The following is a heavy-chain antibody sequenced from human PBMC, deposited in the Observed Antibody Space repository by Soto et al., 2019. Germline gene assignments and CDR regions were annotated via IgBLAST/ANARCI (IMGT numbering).Heavy chain of an antibody. Sequence: EVQLVESGGGLVQPGGSLRLSCAASGFTFSLYSMSWVRQAPGKGLEWVSYISRSSTGIHYPDSGKGRFTISRDDATNSMPMQVHSLRDGDTGVHYCVRAVTWGLDVWGQGTTVSIS. CDR3: VRAVTWGLDV. J-gene: IGHJ6*02. CDR1: GFTFSLYS. CDR2: ISRSSTGI. V-gene: IGHV3-48*02. D-gene: IGHD7-27*01.